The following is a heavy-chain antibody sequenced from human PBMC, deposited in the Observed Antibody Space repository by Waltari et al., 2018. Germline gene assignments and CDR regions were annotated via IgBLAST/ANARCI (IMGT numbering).Heavy chain of an antibody. V-gene: IGHV4-34*01. J-gene: IGHJ4*02. CDR1: GGSFSGYY. CDR2: INTSRIT. CDR3: ARLPGITIFGVVTPRDY. Sequence: QVQLQQWGAGLLKPSETLSLTCAVYGGSFSGYYWSWSRQPPGTGLEWIGEINTSRITNYNPSLKSRVTISVDTSKNQFSLKLRSVTAADTAVYYCARLPGITIFGVVTPRDYCGQGTLVTVSS. D-gene: IGHD3-3*01.